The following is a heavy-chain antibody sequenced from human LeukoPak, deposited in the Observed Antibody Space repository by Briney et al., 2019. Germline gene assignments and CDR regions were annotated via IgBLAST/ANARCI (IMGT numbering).Heavy chain of an antibody. J-gene: IGHJ6*03. D-gene: IGHD4-23*01. V-gene: IGHV1-69*11. Sequence: SVKVSCKASGGTFSSYAISWVRQAPGQGLEWMGRIIPILGTANYAQKFQGRVTITADESTSTAYMELSSLRSEDTAVYYCASSGSDYGGIPAHNPLPDYYMDVWGKGTTVTVSS. CDR1: GGTFSSYA. CDR3: ASSGSDYGGIPAHNPLPDYYMDV. CDR2: IIPILGTA.